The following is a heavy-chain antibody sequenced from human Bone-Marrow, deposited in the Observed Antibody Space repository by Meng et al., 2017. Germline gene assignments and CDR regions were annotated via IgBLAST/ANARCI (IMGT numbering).Heavy chain of an antibody. CDR3: ARDRSYYYDSSGYLM. CDR1: GFTFSSYA. CDR2: ISYDGSNK. V-gene: IGHV3-30*04. J-gene: IGHJ4*02. Sequence: GGSLRLSCAASGFTFSSYAMHWVRQAPGKGLEWVAVISYDGSNKYYADSVKGRFTISRDNSKNTLYLQMNSLRAEDTAVYYCARDRSYYYDSSGYLMWGQGTLVTVSS. D-gene: IGHD3-22*01.